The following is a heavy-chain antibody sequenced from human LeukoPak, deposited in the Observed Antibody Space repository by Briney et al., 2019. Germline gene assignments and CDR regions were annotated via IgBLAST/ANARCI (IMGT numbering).Heavy chain of an antibody. V-gene: IGHV4-59*12. Sequence: ASETLSLTCTVSGGSISSYSWSWIRQPPGKGMEFIAYIYYTGNTYFNPSLKSRVTISVDTSKNQFSLKLTSVTAADTAVYYCARVLAAAGNNWFDPWGQGTLVTVSS. CDR3: ARVLAAAGNNWFDP. CDR1: GGSISSYS. J-gene: IGHJ5*02. CDR2: IYYTGNT. D-gene: IGHD6-13*01.